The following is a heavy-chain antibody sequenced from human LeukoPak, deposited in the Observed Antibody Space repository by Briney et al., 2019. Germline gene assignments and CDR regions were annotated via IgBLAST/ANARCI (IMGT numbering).Heavy chain of an antibody. CDR2: ITGDGGGT. J-gene: IGHJ4*02. CDR1: GFTFRSYV. Sequence: TGGSLRLSCAASGFTFRSYVMSWVRQVPGKGLGWVSAITGDGGGTNHADSVKGRFTISRDNSKNTLYLQMNSLRAEDTAVYYCAKETSSGNFVTIDCWGQGTLVTVSS. CDR3: AKETSSGNFVTIDC. D-gene: IGHD1-26*01. V-gene: IGHV3-23*01.